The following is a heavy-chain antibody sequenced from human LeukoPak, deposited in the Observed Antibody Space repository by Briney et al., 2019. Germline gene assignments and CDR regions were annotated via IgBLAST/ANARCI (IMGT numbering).Heavy chain of an antibody. CDR2: IQYDGSNK. V-gene: IGHV3-30*02. J-gene: IGHJ4*02. D-gene: IGHD5-24*01. CDR3: AKLYDGSNWCIDY. CDR1: GFTFSSYA. Sequence: GGSLRLSCAASGFTFSSYAVHWVRQATGKGLEWVAFIQYDGSNKYYGDSVRGQFTISRDNSKNTLYLQMNSLIAEDTAVSYCAKLYDGSNWCIDYWGQGTLVTVSS.